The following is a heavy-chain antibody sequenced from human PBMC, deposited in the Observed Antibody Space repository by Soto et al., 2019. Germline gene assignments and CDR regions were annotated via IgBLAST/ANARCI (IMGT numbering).Heavy chain of an antibody. D-gene: IGHD4-17*01. Sequence: PSETLSLTCTVSGGSISSYYWSWIRQPPGKGLEWIGYIYYSGSTNYNPSLKSRVTISVDTSKNQFSLKLSSVTAADTAVYYCASGAVDYGDYQFDYWGQGTLVTVSS. CDR3: ASGAVDYGDYQFDY. CDR2: IYYSGST. V-gene: IGHV4-59*01. CDR1: GGSISSYY. J-gene: IGHJ4*02.